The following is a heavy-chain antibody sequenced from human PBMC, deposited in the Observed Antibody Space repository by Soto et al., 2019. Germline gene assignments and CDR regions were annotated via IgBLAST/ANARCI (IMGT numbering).Heavy chain of an antibody. CDR2: IYKSTTT. V-gene: IGHV4-30-4*01. CDR1: GDSISTVDYF. J-gene: IGHJ5*01. CDR3: ARGRYCLTGRCFPNWFDS. D-gene: IGHD2-15*01. Sequence: TLSLTCSVSGDSISTVDYFWAWIRQPPGQALEYIGYIYKSTTTYYNPSFESRVAISLDTSKSQFSLTVTSVTAADTAVYFCARGRYCLTGRCFPNWFDSWGQGTLVTVSS.